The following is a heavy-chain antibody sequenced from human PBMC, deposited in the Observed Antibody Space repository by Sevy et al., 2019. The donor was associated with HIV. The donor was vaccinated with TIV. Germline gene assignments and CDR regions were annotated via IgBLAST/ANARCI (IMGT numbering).Heavy chain of an antibody. V-gene: IGHV3-73*01. J-gene: IGHJ4*02. CDR3: ARQVGDTVTAIFDY. CDR2: IRSKGNSFAS. D-gene: IGHD1-26*01. CDR1: GFAFSGSA. Sequence: GGSLRLSCAASGFAFSGSAIHWVRQASGKGLEWMGRIRSKGNSFASDYVPSVKGRFTISRDDSKMTAYLEMSSLKIDDTAVYYCARQVGDTVTAIFDYWGQGTLVTVSS.